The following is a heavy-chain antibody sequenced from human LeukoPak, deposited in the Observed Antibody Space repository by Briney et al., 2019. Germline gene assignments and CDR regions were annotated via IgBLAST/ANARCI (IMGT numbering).Heavy chain of an antibody. D-gene: IGHD3-9*01. CDR1: GGSISRTSYY. CDR2: IFYTGST. J-gene: IGHJ5*02. CDR3: VTGYYLAPDNWFDP. V-gene: IGHV4-39*01. Sequence: SETLSLTCIVSGGSISRTSYYWGWIRQPPGKGLEWIGSIFYTGSTYYNPSPKSRVTLSVDTSNNQFSLRLTSVTAADTAMYYCVTGYYLAPDNWFDPWGQGTLVTVSS.